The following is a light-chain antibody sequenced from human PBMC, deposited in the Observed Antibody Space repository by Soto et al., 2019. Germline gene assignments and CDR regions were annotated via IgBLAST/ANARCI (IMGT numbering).Light chain of an antibody. V-gene: IGLV1-36*01. Sequence: QSVLTQPPSVSEAPRQRVTISCSGSWSNIGNNAVNWYQQLPGKAPKLLIYYDDLLSSGVSDRFSGSKSGTSASLAISGLQSEDEADYYCAVWDDNLNGVVFGGGTKPTVL. CDR2: YDD. CDR1: WSNIGNNA. J-gene: IGLJ2*01. CDR3: AVWDDNLNGVV.